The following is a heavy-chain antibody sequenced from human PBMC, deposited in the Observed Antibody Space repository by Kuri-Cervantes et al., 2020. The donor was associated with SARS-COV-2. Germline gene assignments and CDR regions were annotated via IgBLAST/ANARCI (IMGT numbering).Heavy chain of an antibody. CDR2: ISSSSSYI. J-gene: IGHJ4*02. Sequence: GGSLRLSCAASGFTFSSYGMHWVRQAPGKGLEWVSPISSSSSYIYYADSVKGRFTISRDNAKNSLYLQMNSLRAEDTAVYYCARDRGEDIVVVVAASAYDYWGQGTLVTVSS. CDR3: ARDRGEDIVVVVAASAYDY. CDR1: GFTFSSYG. V-gene: IGHV3-21*01. D-gene: IGHD2-15*01.